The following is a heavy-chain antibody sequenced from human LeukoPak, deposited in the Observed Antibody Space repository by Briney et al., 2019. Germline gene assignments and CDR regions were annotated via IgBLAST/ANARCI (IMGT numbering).Heavy chain of an antibody. V-gene: IGHV3-30*02. Sequence: GGSLRLSCAASGFTFSSYGMHWVRQAPGKGLEWVAFIRYDGSNKYYADSVKGRFTISRDNSKNTLYLQMNSLRAEDTAVYYCARQPVGSKYFDYWGQGTLVTVSS. D-gene: IGHD1-26*01. CDR3: ARQPVGSKYFDY. CDR2: IRYDGSNK. J-gene: IGHJ4*02. CDR1: GFTFSSYG.